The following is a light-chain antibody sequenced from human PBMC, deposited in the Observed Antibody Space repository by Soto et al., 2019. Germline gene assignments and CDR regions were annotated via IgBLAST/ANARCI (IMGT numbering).Light chain of an antibody. Sequence: DIQMTQSPSTLSASVGDRVTITCRASQSISGWLAWYQQKAGKAPKLLIYKASTLQSAVPSRFSGSGSGTEFTLTISSLQPDDSATYYCQQYSSYPYTFGQGNKLAIK. CDR1: QSISGW. CDR2: KAS. V-gene: IGKV1-5*03. J-gene: IGKJ2*01. CDR3: QQYSSYPYT.